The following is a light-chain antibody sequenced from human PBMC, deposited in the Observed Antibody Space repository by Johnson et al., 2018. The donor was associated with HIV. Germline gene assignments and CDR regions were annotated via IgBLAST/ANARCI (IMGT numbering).Light chain of an antibody. V-gene: IGLV1-51*02. CDR2: ENN. Sequence: QSALTQPPSVSAAPGQKVTISCSGSSSNIGNNYVSWYQQLPGTAPKLLIYENNKRPSGIPDRFSGSKSGTSATLGITGLQTGDEADYYGGTWGSRLGGVFRTGTMVTV. J-gene: IGLJ1*01. CDR1: SSNIGNNY. CDR3: GTWGSRLGGV.